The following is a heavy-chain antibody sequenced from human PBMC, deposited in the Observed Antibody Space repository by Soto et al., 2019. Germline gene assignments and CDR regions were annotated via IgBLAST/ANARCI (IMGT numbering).Heavy chain of an antibody. V-gene: IGHV1-18*01. CDR2: ISAYNGNT. CDR1: GYTFTSYG. D-gene: IGHD3-3*01. CDR3: ARGSLYDFWSGYPNWFDP. Sequence: ASVKVSCKASGYTFTSYGISWVRQAPGQGLEWMGWISAYNGNTNYAPKIQGRVTMTTDTSTSTAYMELRSLRADDTVVYYCARGSLYDFWSGYPNWFDPWGQGTLVTVSS. J-gene: IGHJ5*02.